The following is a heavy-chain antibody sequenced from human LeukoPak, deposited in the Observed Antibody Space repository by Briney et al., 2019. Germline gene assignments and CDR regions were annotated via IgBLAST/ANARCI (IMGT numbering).Heavy chain of an antibody. J-gene: IGHJ4*02. Sequence: PGGSLRLSCAASGFTFSDYTMHWVRQAPGKGLEWVSFISGRSRSIYYVDSVKGRFTISRDNAKNSLYLQVNSLRAEDTAIYYCARDYFSCRRDCFVDYWGQGTLVTVSS. D-gene: IGHD2-21*02. CDR1: GFTFSDYT. V-gene: IGHV3-21*04. CDR3: ARDYFSCRRDCFVDY. CDR2: ISGRSRSI.